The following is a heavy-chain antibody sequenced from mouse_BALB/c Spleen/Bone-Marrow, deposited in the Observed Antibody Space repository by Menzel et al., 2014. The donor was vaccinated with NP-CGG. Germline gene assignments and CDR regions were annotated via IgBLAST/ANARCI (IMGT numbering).Heavy chain of an antibody. J-gene: IGHJ1*01. Sequence: DLVKPGASVKLSCKASGYTFTSYWINWIKQRPGQGLEWIGRIAPGSGSTYYNEMFKGKATLTVDTSSSTAYIQLSSLSSEDSAVYFCERRYFDVWGAGTTVTVSS. V-gene: IGHV1S41*01. CDR2: IAPGSGST. CDR3: ERRYFDV. CDR1: GYTFTSYW.